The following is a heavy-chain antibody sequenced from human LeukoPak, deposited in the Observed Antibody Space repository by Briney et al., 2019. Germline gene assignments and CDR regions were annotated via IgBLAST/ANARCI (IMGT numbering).Heavy chain of an antibody. V-gene: IGHV1-69*01. CDR2: IIPICGTA. CDR1: GGTFSSYA. Sequence: GSSVNVSCKASGGTFSSYAISWVRQAPGQGLEWMGGIIPICGTANYAQKFQGRVTITADESPSTAYMELSSLRSEDTAVYYCARLEITTVTTSDYWGQGTLVTVSS. J-gene: IGHJ4*02. CDR3: ARLEITTVTTSDY. D-gene: IGHD4-17*01.